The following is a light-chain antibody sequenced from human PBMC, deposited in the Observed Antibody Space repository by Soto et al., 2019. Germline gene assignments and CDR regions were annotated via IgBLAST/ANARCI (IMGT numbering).Light chain of an antibody. CDR2: KDN. V-gene: IGLV3-25*02. CDR3: QSSDSSGTSVV. J-gene: IGLJ2*01. CDR1: AMPNQY. Sequence: SYELTQPPSVSLSPGQTARIACSGDAMPNQYAYWYQQKPGQAPILVIYKDNERPSGITERFSGSNSGTTATLTISGVQAEDEADYYCQSSDSSGTSVVFGGGTKLTVL.